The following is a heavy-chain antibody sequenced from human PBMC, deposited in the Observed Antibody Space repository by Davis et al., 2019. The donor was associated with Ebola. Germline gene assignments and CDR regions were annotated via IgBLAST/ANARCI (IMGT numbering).Heavy chain of an antibody. CDR2: ISAYNGNT. CDR3: ARGDGVEGSSWMPRYYYGMDV. V-gene: IGHV1-18*01. Sequence: ASAKVSCKASGYTFTSYGISWVRQAPGQGLEWMGWISAYNGNTNYAQKLQGRVTMTTDTSTSTAYMELRSLRSDDTAVYYCARGDGVEGSSWMPRYYYGMDVWGQGTTVTVSS. CDR1: GYTFTSYG. D-gene: IGHD6-13*01. J-gene: IGHJ6*02.